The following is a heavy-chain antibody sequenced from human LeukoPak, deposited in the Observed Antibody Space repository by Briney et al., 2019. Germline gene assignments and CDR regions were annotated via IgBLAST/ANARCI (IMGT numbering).Heavy chain of an antibody. CDR2: IYPGDSHT. V-gene: IGHV5-51*01. J-gene: IGHJ5*01. CDR1: GYSFTNYW. D-gene: IGHD6-13*01. CDR3: ARSAANWFDS. Sequence: GESLKISCKGSGYSFTNYWIAWVRQMPGKGLEWMGIIYPGDSHTRYSPSFQGQVTISADKSINTAYLQWSSLKASDTAMYYCARSAANWFDSWGQGTLVTVFS.